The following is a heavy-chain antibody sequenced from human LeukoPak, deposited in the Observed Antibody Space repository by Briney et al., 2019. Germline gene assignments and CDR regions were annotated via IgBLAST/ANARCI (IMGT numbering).Heavy chain of an antibody. Sequence: SETLSLTCAVYGGSFSGYYWSWIRQPPGKGLEWIGEINHSGSTNYNPSLKSRVTISVDTSKNQFSLKLSSVTAADTAVYCCARGRIAVAHWGQGTLVTVSS. D-gene: IGHD6-19*01. CDR3: ARGRIAVAH. CDR1: GGSFSGYY. CDR2: INHSGST. J-gene: IGHJ4*02. V-gene: IGHV4-34*01.